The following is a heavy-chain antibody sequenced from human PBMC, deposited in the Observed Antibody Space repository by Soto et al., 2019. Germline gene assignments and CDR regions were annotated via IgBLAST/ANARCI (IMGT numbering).Heavy chain of an antibody. Sequence: VASVKVSCKVSGYTLTELSMHWVRQAPGEGLEWMGGFDPEDGETIYAQKFQGRVTMTEDTSTDTAYMGLSSLRSEDTAVYYCATPRVGATTSYFDYWGQGTLVTVSS. CDR2: FDPEDGET. CDR1: GYTLTELS. J-gene: IGHJ4*02. CDR3: ATPRVGATTSYFDY. V-gene: IGHV1-24*01. D-gene: IGHD1-26*01.